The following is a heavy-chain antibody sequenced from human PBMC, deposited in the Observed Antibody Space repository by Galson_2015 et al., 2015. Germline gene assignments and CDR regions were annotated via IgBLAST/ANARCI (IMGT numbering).Heavy chain of an antibody. D-gene: IGHD2-21*02. CDR3: AKDITYCGGDCYSVSGAFDI. CDR1: GFTSSSYA. CDR2: ISGSGGST. Sequence: SLRLSCAASGFTSSSYAMSWVRQAPGKGLEWVSAISGSGGSTYYADSVKGRFTISRDNSKNTLYLQMNSLRAEDTAVYYCAKDITYCGGDCYSVSGAFDIWGQGTMVTVSS. V-gene: IGHV3-23*01. J-gene: IGHJ3*02.